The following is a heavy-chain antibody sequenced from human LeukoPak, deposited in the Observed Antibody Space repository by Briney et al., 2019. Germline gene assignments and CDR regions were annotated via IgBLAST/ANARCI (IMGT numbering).Heavy chain of an antibody. CDR1: GFTFSTFA. CDR3: TKDPNGDYVGAFDP. Sequence: GGSLRLSCAASGFTFSTFAMTWVRQAPGKGLEWVSSITGTHYTTYYTDSVKGRFTISRDNSKNTLYLQMNSLRADDTAIYYCTKDPNGDYVGAFDPWGQGTLVTVS. CDR2: ITGTHYTT. J-gene: IGHJ5*02. D-gene: IGHD4-17*01. V-gene: IGHV3-23*01.